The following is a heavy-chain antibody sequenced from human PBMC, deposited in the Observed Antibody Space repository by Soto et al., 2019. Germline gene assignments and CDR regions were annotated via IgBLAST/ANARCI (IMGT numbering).Heavy chain of an antibody. CDR2: ISATGAST. V-gene: IGHV3-23*01. D-gene: IGHD6-19*01. J-gene: IGHJ4*02. CDR3: AQPLSQWHASGDFAY. Sequence: EVQLLESGGGLIQPGGSLRLSCAASGFTFSTYAMSWVRQAPGKGLEWVSTISATGASTYYAEAVKGRFTVSRDDSKNTLFLHINSLRVEDTALYYCAQPLSQWHASGDFAYWGQGTLVTVSS. CDR1: GFTFSTYA.